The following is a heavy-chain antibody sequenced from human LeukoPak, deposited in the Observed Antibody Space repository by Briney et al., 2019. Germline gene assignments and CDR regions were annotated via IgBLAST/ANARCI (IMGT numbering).Heavy chain of an antibody. D-gene: IGHD3-10*01. CDR3: ARARLVYYGSGSLDV. CDR1: GGSFSDYY. Sequence: PSETLSLTCAVYGGSFSDYYWSWVRQPPGKGLEWIGEVNHSGSTNYNSPLKSRVTISVDTSKNQFSLKLSSVTAADTAVYYCARARLVYYGSGSLDVWGKGTTVTISS. V-gene: IGHV4-34*01. J-gene: IGHJ6*04. CDR2: VNHSGST.